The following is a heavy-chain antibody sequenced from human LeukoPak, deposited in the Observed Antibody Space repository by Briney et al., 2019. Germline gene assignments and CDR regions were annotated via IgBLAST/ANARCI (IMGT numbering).Heavy chain of an antibody. CDR2: IYSGGST. V-gene: IGHV3-53*01. D-gene: IGHD3-9*01. CDR3: ARGPSWCYDILTV. CDR1: GFTVSSNY. Sequence: GGSLRLSCAPSGFTVSSNYMSGVRQAPGKGLEWVSVIYSGGSTYYADSVKGRFTISRDNSKNTLYLQMNSLRAEDTAVYYCARGPSWCYDILTVWGQGPLVTVSS. J-gene: IGHJ4*02.